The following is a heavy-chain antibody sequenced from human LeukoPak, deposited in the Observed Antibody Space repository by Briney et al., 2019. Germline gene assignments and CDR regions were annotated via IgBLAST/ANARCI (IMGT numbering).Heavy chain of an antibody. J-gene: IGHJ5*02. V-gene: IGHV4-34*01. CDR3: ARKYGSAPNWFDP. CDR2: INHSGST. Sequence: SWVRQAPGKAREWIGEINHSGSTNYNPPLKSRVTISVDTSKNQFSLKLSSVTAADTAVYYCARKYGSAPNWFDPWGQGTLVTVSS. D-gene: IGHD3-10*01.